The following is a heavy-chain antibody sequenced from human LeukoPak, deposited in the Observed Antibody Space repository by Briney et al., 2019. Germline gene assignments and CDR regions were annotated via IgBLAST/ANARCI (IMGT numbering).Heavy chain of an antibody. CDR2: IKSKTDGGTT. V-gene: IGHV3-15*07. CDR1: GFTFSNAW. D-gene: IGHD3-22*01. Sequence: GGSLRLSCAASGFTFSNAWMNWVRQAPGKGLEWVGRIKSKTDGGTTDYAAPVKGRFTISRDDSKNTLYLQMNSLKTEDTAVYYCTARYYYDSSPGDYWGQGTLATVSS. CDR3: TARYYYDSSPGDY. J-gene: IGHJ4*02.